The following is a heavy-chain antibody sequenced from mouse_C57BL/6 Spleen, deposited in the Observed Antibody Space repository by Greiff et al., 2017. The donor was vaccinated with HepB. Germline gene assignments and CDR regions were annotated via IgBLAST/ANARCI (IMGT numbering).Heavy chain of an antibody. V-gene: IGHV1-19*01. CDR1: GYTFTDYY. CDR3: ATLYDGYYVFDY. CDR2: INPYNGGT. D-gene: IGHD2-3*01. J-gene: IGHJ2*01. Sequence: EVQLQQSGPVLVKPGASVKMSCKASGYTFTDYYMNWVKQSHGKSLEWIGVINPYNGGTSYNQKFKGKATLTVDKSSSTAYMELNSLTSEDSAVYYCATLYDGYYVFDYWGQGTTLTVSS.